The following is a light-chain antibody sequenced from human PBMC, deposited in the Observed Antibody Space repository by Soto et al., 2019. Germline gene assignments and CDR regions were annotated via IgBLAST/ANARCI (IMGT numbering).Light chain of an antibody. V-gene: IGKV3-20*01. Sequence: EIVLTQSPGTLSLSPGERATLSCRASQSVGSSFLAWFQQKPGQAPRLLIYGASSRATGIPDRFSGSGSGTDFTLTISRLEPEDFGVYYCQQYDSSPITFGQGTRLEIE. CDR2: GAS. CDR1: QSVGSSF. CDR3: QQYDSSPIT. J-gene: IGKJ5*01.